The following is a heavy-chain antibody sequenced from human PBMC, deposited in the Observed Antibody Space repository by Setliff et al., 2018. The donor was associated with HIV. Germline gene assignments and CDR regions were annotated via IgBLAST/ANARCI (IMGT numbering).Heavy chain of an antibody. V-gene: IGHV1-24*01. J-gene: IGHJ4*02. CDR3: AKGSLRYCSGVICHYFDY. CDR2: FDPEDDET. CDR1: GHRLTELS. D-gene: IGHD2-15*01. Sequence: ASVKVSCKVSGHRLTELSIHWVRQAPGEGLEWVGGFDPEDDETVYAEKFQGRVTMTEDTSTDTAYMALSSLGSEDTAMYYCAKGSLRYCSGVICHYFDYWGQRTLVTVSS.